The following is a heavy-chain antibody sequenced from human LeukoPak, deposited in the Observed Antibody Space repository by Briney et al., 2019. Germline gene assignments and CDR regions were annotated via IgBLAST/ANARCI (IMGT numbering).Heavy chain of an antibody. CDR3: ASPPLYYDILTGTQNYYYYGMDV. J-gene: IGHJ6*02. CDR1: GGTFSSYA. V-gene: IGHV1-69*04. D-gene: IGHD3-9*01. CDR2: IIPIFGKA. Sequence: SVKVSCKASGGTFSSYAISWVRQAPGQGLEWMGRIIPIFGKANYAQKFQGRVTITADKSTSTAYMELSSLRSEDTAVYYCASPPLYYDILTGTQNYYYYGMDVWGQGTTVTVSS.